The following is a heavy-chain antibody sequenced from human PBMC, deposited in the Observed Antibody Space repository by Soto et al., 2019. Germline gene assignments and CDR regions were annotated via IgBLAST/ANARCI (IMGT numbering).Heavy chain of an antibody. D-gene: IGHD3-10*01. CDR3: ALGTYYYGSGRPTTYYGMDV. V-gene: IGHV4-59*07. J-gene: IGHJ6*02. CDR1: GCSIPSYY. Sequence: SATLSLTCPVDGCSIPSYYWSWIGQPSRRGLEWIGYIYYSGSTNYNPSLKSRVTISVDTSKNQFSLKLSSVTAADTAVYYCALGTYYYGSGRPTTYYGMDVWGQGTTVT. CDR2: IYYSGST.